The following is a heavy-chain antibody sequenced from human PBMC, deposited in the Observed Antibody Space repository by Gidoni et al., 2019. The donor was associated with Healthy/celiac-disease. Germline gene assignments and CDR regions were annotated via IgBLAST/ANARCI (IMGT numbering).Heavy chain of an antibody. J-gene: IGHJ4*02. V-gene: IGHV4-39*01. Sequence: QLQLQESGPGLVKPSETLSLTCTVSGGSISSSSYYWGWIRQPPGKGLEWIGSIYYSGSTYYNPSLKSRVTISVDTSKNQFSLKLSSVTAADTAVYYCAGLGESYGTEYYFDYWGQGTLVTVSS. D-gene: IGHD5-18*01. CDR3: AGLGESYGTEYYFDY. CDR1: GGSISSSSYY. CDR2: IYYSGST.